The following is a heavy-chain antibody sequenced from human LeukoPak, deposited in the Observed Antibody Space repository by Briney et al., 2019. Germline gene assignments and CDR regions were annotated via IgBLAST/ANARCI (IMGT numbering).Heavy chain of an antibody. CDR3: ARLHYYYYMDV. CDR1: GASISSSY. CDR2: IYTSGST. Sequence: SETLSLTCSVPGASISSSYWSWIRQSPGKGLEWIGYIYTSGSTDYKPSLKSRVTISMDTSKNQFSLKLRSVTAADTAVYYCARLHYYYYMDVWGRGTTVTVSS. J-gene: IGHJ6*03. V-gene: IGHV4-4*09.